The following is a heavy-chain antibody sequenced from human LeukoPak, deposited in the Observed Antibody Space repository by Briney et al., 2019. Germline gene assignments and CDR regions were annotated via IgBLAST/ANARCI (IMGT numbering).Heavy chain of an antibody. CDR2: IYYSGST. CDR1: GGSISSSSYY. V-gene: IGHV4-39*07. D-gene: IGHD3-10*01. CDR3: ARGGYYGSGNDFRFDP. J-gene: IGHJ5*02. Sequence: SETLSLTCTVSGGSISSSSYYWGWIRQPPGRGLEWIGSIYYSGSTYYNPSLKSRVTISVDTSKNQFSLKLSSVTAADTAVYYCARGGYYGSGNDFRFDPWGQGTLVTVSS.